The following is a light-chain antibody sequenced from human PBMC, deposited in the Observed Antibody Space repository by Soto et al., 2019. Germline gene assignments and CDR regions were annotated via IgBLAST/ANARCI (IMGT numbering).Light chain of an antibody. CDR1: QSVSNNY. CDR2: RAS. J-gene: IGKJ1*01. V-gene: IGKV3-20*01. Sequence: EIVLTQSPGPLSLSPGERATLSCRASQSVSNNYLAWYQQRPGQAPRLLIIRASRRASGIPDRFSGSGSGTDFTLTISRLEPEDYAVYYYQQYGSSPPTFGQGTNVEIK. CDR3: QQYGSSPPT.